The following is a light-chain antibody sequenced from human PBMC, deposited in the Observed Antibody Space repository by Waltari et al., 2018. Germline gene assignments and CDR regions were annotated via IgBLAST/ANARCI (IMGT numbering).Light chain of an antibody. V-gene: IGLV1-47*01. CDR2: RNN. J-gene: IGLJ3*02. CDR3: ATWDGSLTAWL. CDR1: TSNTGRNH. Sequence: QSVLTQPPSASGTPGQRVTIPCSGSTSNTGRNHVYLYPQFPGTAPKPLVYRNNERPSGVPDRISGSKSGTSASLAISGLRSEDEADYYCATWDGSLTAWLFGGGTKVTVL.